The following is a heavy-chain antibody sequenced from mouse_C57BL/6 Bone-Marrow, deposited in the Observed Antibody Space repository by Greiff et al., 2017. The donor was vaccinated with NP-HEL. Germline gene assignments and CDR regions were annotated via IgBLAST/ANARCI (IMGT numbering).Heavy chain of an antibody. Sequence: EVKLVESGEGLVKPGGSLKLSCAASGFTFSSYAMSWVRQTPEKRLEWVAYISSGGDYIYYADTVNGRFTISRDNARNTLYLQMSSLKSEDTAMYYCTREGAYYDYERDAMDYWGQGTSVTVSS. J-gene: IGHJ4*01. CDR2: ISSGGDYI. D-gene: IGHD2-4*01. V-gene: IGHV5-9-1*02. CDR1: GFTFSSYA. CDR3: TREGAYYDYERDAMDY.